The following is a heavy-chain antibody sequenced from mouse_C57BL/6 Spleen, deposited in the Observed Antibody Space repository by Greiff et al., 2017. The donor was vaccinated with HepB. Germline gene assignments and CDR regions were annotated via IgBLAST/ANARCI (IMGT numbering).Heavy chain of an antibody. D-gene: IGHD1-1*01. CDR3: ARRSHYGSSFDY. CDR1: GYTFTSYW. V-gene: IGHV1-64*01. CDR2: IHPNSGST. Sequence: QVQLQQPGAELVKPGASVKLSCKASGYTFTSYWMHWVKQRPGQGLEWIGMIHPNSGSTNDNEKFKSKATLTVDKSTSTAYMQISSLTSEDTAVYYCARRSHYGSSFDYWGQGTTLTVSS. J-gene: IGHJ2*01.